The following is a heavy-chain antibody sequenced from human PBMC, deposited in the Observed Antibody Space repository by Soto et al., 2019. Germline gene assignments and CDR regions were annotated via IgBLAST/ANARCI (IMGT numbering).Heavy chain of an antibody. D-gene: IGHD6-13*01. CDR1: GFTFDDYA. CDR3: VKDESINWYSGHFRH. J-gene: IGHJ1*01. V-gene: IGHV3-9*01. Sequence: GGSLRLSCAASGFTFDDYAMHWVRQVPGKGLEWGSGINWNSGSIGYGDSVKGRFAISRDNAKNSLHLQMNRLSAEDTAFYYCVKDESINWYSGHFRHWGQGTLVTVSS. CDR2: INWNSGSI.